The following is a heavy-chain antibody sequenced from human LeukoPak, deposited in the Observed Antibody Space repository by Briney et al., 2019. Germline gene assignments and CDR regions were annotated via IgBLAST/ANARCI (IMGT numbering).Heavy chain of an antibody. V-gene: IGHV4-38-2*01. J-gene: IGHJ4*02. CDR3: ASLTIFGVVGGFDY. Sequence: PSETLSLTCAVSGYSISSGYYWGWIRQPPGKGLEWIGSIYHSGSTYYNPSLKSRDTISVDTSKNQFSLKLSSVTAADTAVYYCASLTIFGVVGGFDYWGQGTLVTVSS. CDR1: GYSISSGYY. D-gene: IGHD3-3*01. CDR2: IYHSGST.